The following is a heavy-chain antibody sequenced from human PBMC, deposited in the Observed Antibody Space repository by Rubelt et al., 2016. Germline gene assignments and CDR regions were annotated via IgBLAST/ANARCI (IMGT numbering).Heavy chain of an antibody. D-gene: IGHD5-12*01. CDR3: ARDSRYSGKGGYFDY. V-gene: IGHV3-23*01. Sequence: GFTFSSYAMHWVRQAPGKGLEWVSAISGGGGSTYYADSVKGRFTISRDNSKNTMYVQTNSLRAEDTGLYYCARDSRYSGKGGYFDYWGQGTLVTVSS. CDR1: GFTFSSYA. CDR2: ISGGGGST. J-gene: IGHJ4*02.